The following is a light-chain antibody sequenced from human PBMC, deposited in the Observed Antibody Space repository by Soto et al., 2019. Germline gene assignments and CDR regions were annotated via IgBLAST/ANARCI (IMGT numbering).Light chain of an antibody. V-gene: IGLV1-44*01. CDR3: AIWDDSLNGFYV. Sequence: QSVLTQPPSASGTPGQTVTISCSGGRSNIGSNTVNWYQQLPGTAPKLLIYGNNQRPSGVPDRFSGLRSGTSASLAISGLXSKDEADYYCAIWDDSLNGFYVFGVGTKVTVL. J-gene: IGLJ1*01. CDR2: GNN. CDR1: RSNIGSNT.